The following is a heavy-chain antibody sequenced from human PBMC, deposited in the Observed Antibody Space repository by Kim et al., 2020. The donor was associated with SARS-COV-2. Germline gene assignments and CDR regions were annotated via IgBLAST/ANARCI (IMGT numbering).Heavy chain of an antibody. CDR2: IYYSGST. CDR1: GGSISSSSYY. J-gene: IGHJ4*02. D-gene: IGHD5-18*01. CDR3: ARQQAVIQLWFDY. Sequence: SETLSLTCTVSGGSISSSSYYWGWIRQPPGKGLEWIGSIYYSGSTYYNPSLKSRDTISVDTSKNQFSLKLSSVTAADTAVYYCARQQAVIQLWFDYWGQGTLVTVSS. V-gene: IGHV4-39*01.